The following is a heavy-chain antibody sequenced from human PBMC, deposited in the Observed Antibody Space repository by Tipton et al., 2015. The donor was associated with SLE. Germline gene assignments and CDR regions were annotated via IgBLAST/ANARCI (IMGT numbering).Heavy chain of an antibody. J-gene: IGHJ4*02. Sequence: LRLSCTVSGGSISSGGYYWSWIRQPAGKGLEWIGRIYTSGSTYYNPSLKSRVTISVDTSKNQFSLRLSSVTAADTAVYYCARIAVADTLWIDYWGQGTLVTVSS. CDR1: GGSISSGGYY. V-gene: IGHV4-61*02. CDR3: ARIAVADTLWIDY. CDR2: IYTSGST. D-gene: IGHD6-19*01.